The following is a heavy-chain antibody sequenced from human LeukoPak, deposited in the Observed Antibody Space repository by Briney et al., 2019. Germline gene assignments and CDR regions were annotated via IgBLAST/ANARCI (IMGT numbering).Heavy chain of an antibody. CDR2: IIPIFGTA. Sequence: SVKVSCKASGGTFSSYAISWVRQAPGQGLEWMGGIIPIFGTANYAQKFQGRVTITTDESTSTAYMELSSLRSEDTAVYYCARGELRFLEWLAFDYWGQGTLVTVSS. D-gene: IGHD3-3*01. CDR1: GGTFSSYA. V-gene: IGHV1-69*05. J-gene: IGHJ4*02. CDR3: ARGELRFLEWLAFDY.